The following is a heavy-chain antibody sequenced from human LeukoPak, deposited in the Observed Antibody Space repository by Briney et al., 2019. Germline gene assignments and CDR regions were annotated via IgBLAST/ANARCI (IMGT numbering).Heavy chain of an antibody. J-gene: IGHJ2*01. CDR3: ANHPVRVLAAASFYWYFDL. V-gene: IGHV4-59*08. Sequence: SETLSLTCTVSGGSISSNYWSWIRQAPGKGLEWVAFIYYSGSTNYNPSIKSEVTISVDTSKTHISLKPSSVTSAHTAVYNCANHPVRVLAAASFYWYFDLWGRGTLVTVSS. CDR1: GGSISSNY. D-gene: IGHD6-25*01. CDR2: IYYSGST.